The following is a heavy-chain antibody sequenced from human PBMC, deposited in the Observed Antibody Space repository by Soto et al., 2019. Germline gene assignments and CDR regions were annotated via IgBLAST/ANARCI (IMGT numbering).Heavy chain of an antibody. CDR1: GGSFSGYY. CDR3: ARGHYYGFGKYYYYMDV. V-gene: IGHV4-34*01. Sequence: SETLSLTCAVYGGSFSGYYWSWIRQPPGKGLEWIGEINHSGSTNYNPSIKSRVTISVDTSKNQFSLKLSSVTAADTAVYYCARGHYYGFGKYYYYMDVWGKGTTVTVSS. D-gene: IGHD3-10*01. J-gene: IGHJ6*03. CDR2: INHSGST.